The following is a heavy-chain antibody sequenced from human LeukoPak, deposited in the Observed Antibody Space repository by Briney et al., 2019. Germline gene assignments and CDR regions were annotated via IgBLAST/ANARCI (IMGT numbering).Heavy chain of an antibody. D-gene: IGHD5-12*01. CDR2: ISYDGSNK. V-gene: IGHV3-30-3*01. CDR3: ARDLGSEFDY. CDR1: GFTFSSYA. Sequence: GRSLRLSCAASGFTFSSYAMHWVRQAPGKGLEWVAVISYDGSNKYYADSVKGRFTISRDNSKNTLYLRMNSLRAEDTAVYYCARDLGSEFDYWGQGTLVTVSS. J-gene: IGHJ4*02.